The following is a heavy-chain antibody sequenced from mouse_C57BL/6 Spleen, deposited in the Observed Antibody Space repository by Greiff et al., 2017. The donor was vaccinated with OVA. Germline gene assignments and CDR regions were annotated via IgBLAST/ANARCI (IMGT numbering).Heavy chain of an antibody. V-gene: IGHV1-50*01. CDR3: AKRGVRRAMDY. CDR2: IDPSDSYT. Sequence: VQLQQPGAELVKPGASVKLSCKASGYTFTSYWMQWVKQRPGQGLEWIGEIDPSDSYTNYNQKFKGKATLTVDTSSSTAYMQHSSLTSEESAVYYCAKRGVRRAMDYWGQGTSVTVSS. J-gene: IGHJ4*01. D-gene: IGHD2-14*01. CDR1: GYTFTSYW.